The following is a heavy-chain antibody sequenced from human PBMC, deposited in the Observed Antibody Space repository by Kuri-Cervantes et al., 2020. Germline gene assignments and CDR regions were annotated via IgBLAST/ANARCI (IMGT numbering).Heavy chain of an antibody. CDR3: ARDLRGLHDYDDFGYYYGLDV. CDR2: ISSSSSYI. D-gene: IGHD4-17*01. Sequence: GGSLRLSCAASGFTFSSYSMNWVRQAPGKGLEWVSSISSSSSYIYYADSVKGRFTISRDNAKNSLYLQMNSLRAEDTAIYYCARDLRGLHDYDDFGYYYGLDVWGQGTTVTVSS. V-gene: IGHV3-21*04. J-gene: IGHJ6*02. CDR1: GFTFSSYS.